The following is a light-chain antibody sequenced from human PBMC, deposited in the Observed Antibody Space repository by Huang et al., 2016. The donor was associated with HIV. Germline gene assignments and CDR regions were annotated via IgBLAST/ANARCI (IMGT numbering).Light chain of an antibody. CDR1: QSVNNK. V-gene: IGKV3-15*01. CDR2: DAS. Sequence: EVVMTQSPVTLSVSPGERATLSCRSSQSVNNKLAWFQQKPGQAPRLLIHDASIRATGSPDRFSGSGSGTEVTLTISSLQSEDFAVYYCQQYNNWPPWTFGQGTKVEIK. J-gene: IGKJ1*01. CDR3: QQYNNWPPWT.